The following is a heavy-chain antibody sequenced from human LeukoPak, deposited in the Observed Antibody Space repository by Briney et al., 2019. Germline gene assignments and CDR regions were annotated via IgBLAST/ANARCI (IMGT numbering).Heavy chain of an antibody. Sequence: ASVKVSCKASGYTFTSYYIHWVRQAPGQGLEWMGIINPSGGSTSYAQKFQGRVTMTRDTSTSTVYMELSSLRSEDTAVYYCARRAWGARRGLSFDYWGQGTLVTVSS. D-gene: IGHD1-26*01. CDR3: ARRAWGARRGLSFDY. CDR2: INPSGGST. CDR1: GYTFTSYY. V-gene: IGHV1-46*01. J-gene: IGHJ4*02.